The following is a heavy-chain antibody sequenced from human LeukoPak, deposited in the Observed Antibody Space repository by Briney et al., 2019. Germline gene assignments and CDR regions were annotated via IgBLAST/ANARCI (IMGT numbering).Heavy chain of an antibody. D-gene: IGHD2-15*01. CDR1: GYTFTSYY. V-gene: IGHV1-46*01. CDR3: ARDLGRRCSGGRCNYYSNYMDV. Sequence: ASVKVSCKASGYTFTSYYMHWVRQAPGQGLEWMGIINPSGGSTSYAQKFQGRVTMTRDMSTSTVYMELSSLRSDDTAVYYCARDLGRRCSGGRCNYYSNYMDVWGKGTTVTISS. J-gene: IGHJ6*03. CDR2: INPSGGST.